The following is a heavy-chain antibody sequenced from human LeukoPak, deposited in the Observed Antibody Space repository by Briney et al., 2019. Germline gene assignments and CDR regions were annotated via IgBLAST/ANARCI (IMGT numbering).Heavy chain of an antibody. CDR3: ASSLSRQDGYNLS. D-gene: IGHD5-24*01. Sequence: ASVKVSCKASGGTFSSYAISWVRQAPGQGLEWMGGIIPIFGTANYAQKFQGRVTITADESTSTAYMELSSLRSEDTAVYYCASSLSRQDGYNLSWGQGTLDTVSS. CDR2: IIPIFGTA. V-gene: IGHV1-69*13. J-gene: IGHJ5*02. CDR1: GGTFSSYA.